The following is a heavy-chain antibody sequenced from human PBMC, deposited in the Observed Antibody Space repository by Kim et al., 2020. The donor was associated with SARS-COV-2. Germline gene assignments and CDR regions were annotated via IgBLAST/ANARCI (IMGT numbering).Heavy chain of an antibody. CDR1: GFTFSDYY. CDR3: ARASLTYYYDSSGYYYGIRTPCLDY. Sequence: GGSLRLSCAASGFTFSDYYMSWIRQAPGKGLEWVSYISSSGSTIYYADSVKGRFTISRDNAKNSLYLQMNSLRAEDTAVYYCARASLTYYYDSSGYYYGIRTPCLDYWGQGTLVTVSS. D-gene: IGHD3-22*01. V-gene: IGHV3-11*01. CDR2: ISSSGSTI. J-gene: IGHJ4*02.